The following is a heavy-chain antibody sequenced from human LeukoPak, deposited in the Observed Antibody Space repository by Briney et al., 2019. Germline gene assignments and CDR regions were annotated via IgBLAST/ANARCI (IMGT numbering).Heavy chain of an antibody. V-gene: IGHV4-34*01. J-gene: IGHJ4*02. CDR3: ARPSYYDSREGYYFDY. CDR2: INHSGST. Sequence: SETLSLTCAVYGGSFSGYYWSWIRQPPGKGLEWIGEINHSGSTNYNPSLKSRVTISVDTSKNQFSLKLSSVTAADTAMYYCARPSYYDSREGYYFDYWGQGTLVTVSS. CDR1: GGSFSGYY. D-gene: IGHD3-22*01.